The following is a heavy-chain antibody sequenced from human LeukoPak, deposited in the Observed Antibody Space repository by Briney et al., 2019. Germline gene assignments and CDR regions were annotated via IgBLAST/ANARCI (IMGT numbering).Heavy chain of an antibody. J-gene: IGHJ4*02. CDR1: GFTFSSYW. D-gene: IGHD3-10*01. CDR3: ARASLLWFGELVGPNDY. Sequence: PEGSLRLSCAASGFTFSSYWMHWVRQAPGKGLVWVSRINSDGSSTSYADSVKGRFTISRDNAKNTLYLQMNSLRAEDTAVYYCARASLLWFGELVGPNDYWGQGTLVTVSS. V-gene: IGHV3-74*01. CDR2: INSDGSST.